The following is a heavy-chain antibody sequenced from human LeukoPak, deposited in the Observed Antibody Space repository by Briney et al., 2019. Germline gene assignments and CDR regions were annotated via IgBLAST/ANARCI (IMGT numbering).Heavy chain of an antibody. J-gene: IGHJ2*01. CDR3: ARVRVDGDYWYFDL. V-gene: IGHV4-34*01. D-gene: IGHD4-17*01. CDR2: INHSGST. Sequence: PSETLSLTCAVYGGSFSGYYWSWIRQPPGKGLEWIGEINHSGSTNYNPSLKSRLTISVDTSKNQFSLKLSSVTAADTAVYYCARVRVDGDYWYFDLWGRGTMVTVSS. CDR1: GGSFSGYY.